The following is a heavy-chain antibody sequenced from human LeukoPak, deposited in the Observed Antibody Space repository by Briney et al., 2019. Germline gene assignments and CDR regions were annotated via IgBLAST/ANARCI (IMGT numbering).Heavy chain of an antibody. CDR1: GGSFRGYY. V-gene: IGHV4-34*01. Sequence: PSETLSLTRAVYGGSFRGYYWSWIRQPPGKGREWIGEINHSINTNYNPSPKSRVTISVDTSKNQFSLKLSSVAAADTAVYYCARDEIYYDSSGYYYYYYYGMDVWGQGTTVTVSS. J-gene: IGHJ6*01. CDR3: ARDEIYYDSSGYYYYYYYGMDV. CDR2: INHSINT. D-gene: IGHD3-22*01.